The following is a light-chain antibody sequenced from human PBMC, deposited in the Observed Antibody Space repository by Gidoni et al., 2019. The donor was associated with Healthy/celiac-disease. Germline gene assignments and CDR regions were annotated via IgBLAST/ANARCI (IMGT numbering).Light chain of an antibody. CDR1: QSISSY. V-gene: IGKV1-39*01. CDR3: QQSYSTPPYS. J-gene: IGKJ2*03. Sequence: DIQMTRSPSSLSASVGDRVTITCRASQSISSYVNWYQQKPGKAPKLLIYAASSLQSGVPSRFSGSGSGIDFTLTISSLQPEDFATYYCQQSYSTPPYSFGQGTKLEIK. CDR2: AAS.